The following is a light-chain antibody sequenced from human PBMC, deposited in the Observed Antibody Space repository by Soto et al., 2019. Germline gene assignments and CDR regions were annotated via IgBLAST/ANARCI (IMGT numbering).Light chain of an antibody. J-gene: IGKJ1*01. CDR3: QQYNSYWT. V-gene: IGKV1-5*03. CDR2: KAS. Sequence: DIQMTQSPSTLSASVGDRVTITCRASHSISSWLAWYQQKPGKAPKLLIYKASSLESGVPSRFSGSGSGTGFTLTISSLQPDDFATYYCQQYNSYWTFGQGTKVEIK. CDR1: HSISSW.